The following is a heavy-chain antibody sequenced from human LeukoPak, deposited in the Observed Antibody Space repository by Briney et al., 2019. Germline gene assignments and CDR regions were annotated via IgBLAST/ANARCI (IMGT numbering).Heavy chain of an antibody. J-gene: IGHJ3*02. CDR3: VKDLRLVISVAGTPRDAFDI. Sequence: GGSQRLSCAASGFSFSSYAMSWVRQAPGEGLGGVSFISGRGATTYYADSVNAMFTLSRDNSQNMVYLKMNTLTDEDTAVYYCVKDLRLVISVAGTPRDAFDIWGQGTVVTVSS. D-gene: IGHD6-19*01. CDR1: GFSFSSYA. CDR2: ISGRGATT. V-gene: IGHV3-23*01.